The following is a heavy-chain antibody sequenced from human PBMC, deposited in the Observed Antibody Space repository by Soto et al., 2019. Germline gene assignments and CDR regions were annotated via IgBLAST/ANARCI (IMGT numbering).Heavy chain of an antibody. Sequence: ASVKVSCKASGGTFSSYAISWVRQAPGQGLEWMGIINPSGGSTSYAQKFQGRVTMTRDTSTSTVYMELSSLRSEDTAVYYCARVFRSGYQLPNYYYYGMDVWGQGTTVTVSS. CDR3: ARVFRSGYQLPNYYYYGMDV. CDR2: INPSGGST. D-gene: IGHD2-2*01. CDR1: GGTFSSYA. J-gene: IGHJ6*02. V-gene: IGHV1-46*01.